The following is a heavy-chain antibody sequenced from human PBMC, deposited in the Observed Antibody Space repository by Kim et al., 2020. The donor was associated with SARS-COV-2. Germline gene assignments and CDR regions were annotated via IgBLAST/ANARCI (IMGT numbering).Heavy chain of an antibody. V-gene: IGHV1-3*01. J-gene: IGHJ4*02. CDR2: INAGNGNT. CDR1: GYTFTSYA. Sequence: ASVKVSCKASGYTFTSYAMHWVRQAPGQRLEWMGWINAGNGNTKYSQKFQGRVTINRDTSASTASMELSSLRSEDTDVYYCAREGWELLLGYWGQGTLVTVSS. CDR3: AREGWELLLGY. D-gene: IGHD1-26*01.